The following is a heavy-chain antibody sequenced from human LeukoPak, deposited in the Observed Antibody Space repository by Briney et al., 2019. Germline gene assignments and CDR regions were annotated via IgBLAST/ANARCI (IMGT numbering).Heavy chain of an antibody. D-gene: IGHD4-17*01. J-gene: IGHJ4*02. CDR2: IYHSGST. V-gene: IGHV4-30-2*01. CDR3: ARTGGSTVFDY. Sequence: SETLSLTCAVSGGSISSGGYSWSWIRQPPGKGLEWIGYIYHSGSTYYNPSLKSRVTISVDRSKNQFSLKLSSVTAADTAVYYCARTGGSTVFDYWGQGTLVTVSS. CDR1: GGSISSGGYS.